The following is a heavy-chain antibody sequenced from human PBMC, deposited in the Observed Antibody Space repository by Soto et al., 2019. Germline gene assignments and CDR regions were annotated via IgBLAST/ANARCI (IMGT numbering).Heavy chain of an antibody. V-gene: IGHV3-74*01. D-gene: IGHD1-26*01. CDR1: GFSFSDYW. Sequence: EVQLVESGGGLVQPGVSLRLSCAASGFSFSDYWMHWVRQAPGKGLVWVSCIDTDGSTTTYADSVKGRFTISRDNVKNTLYLQMESLRAEATALYYCSRGGGFSGNYLGGQGTLVTVSS. J-gene: IGHJ4*02. CDR2: IDTDGSTT. CDR3: SRGGGFSGNYL.